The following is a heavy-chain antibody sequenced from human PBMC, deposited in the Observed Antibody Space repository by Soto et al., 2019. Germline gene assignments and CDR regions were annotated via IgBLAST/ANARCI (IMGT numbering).Heavy chain of an antibody. CDR2: IYISGST. J-gene: IGHJ6*02. V-gene: IGHV4-4*07. CDR3: ARDYGNYYGMDV. CDR1: GGALSSYY. D-gene: IGHD3-16*01. Sequence: SETLSLTCTVSGGALSSYYGSWIGQPAGKGLEWIGRIYISGSTNSNPSLKSRITMSVDTSKNQFSLKLSSLTAADTAVYYCARDYGNYYGMDVWGQGTTVTVSS.